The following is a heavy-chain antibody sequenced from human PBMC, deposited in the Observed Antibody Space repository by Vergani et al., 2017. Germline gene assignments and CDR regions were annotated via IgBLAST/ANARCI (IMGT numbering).Heavy chain of an antibody. CDR1: GFTFSSYW. V-gene: IGHV3-7*01. J-gene: IGHJ4*02. Sequence: EVQLVESGGGLVQPGGSLRLSCAASGFTFSSYWMSWVRQAPGKGLEWVANIKQDGSEKYYVDSVKGRFTISRDNAKNSLYLQMNSLRAEDTAVYYCARDSGFGELFPSDYWGQGTLVTVSS. CDR3: ARDSGFGELFPSDY. CDR2: IKQDGSEK. D-gene: IGHD3-10*01.